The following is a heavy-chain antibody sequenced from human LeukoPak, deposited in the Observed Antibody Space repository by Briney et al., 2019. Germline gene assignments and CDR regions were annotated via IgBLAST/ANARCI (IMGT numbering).Heavy chain of an antibody. D-gene: IGHD3-22*01. CDR1: GFTFSSYG. V-gene: IGHV3-30*02. Sequence: GGSLRLSCAASGFTFSSYGVHWVRQAPGKGLEWVAFIRCDGSNTYYADSVKGRFTISRDNSKNTLYLQMNSLRAEDTAVYYCAKIDSSGSHWGQGTLVTVSS. J-gene: IGHJ4*02. CDR2: IRCDGSNT. CDR3: AKIDSSGSH.